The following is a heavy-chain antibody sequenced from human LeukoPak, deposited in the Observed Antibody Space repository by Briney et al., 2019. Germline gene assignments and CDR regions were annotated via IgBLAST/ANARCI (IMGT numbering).Heavy chain of an antibody. D-gene: IGHD3-22*01. Sequence: GASVKVSCKASGYTFTSYAMHWVRQAPGQRLEWMGWINAGNGNTKYSQKFQGRVTITRDTSASTAYMELSSLRSEDTAVYYCARDLYYYDSSGTDDAFDIWGQGTMVTVSS. CDR2: INAGNGNT. J-gene: IGHJ3*02. CDR1: GYTFTSYA. CDR3: ARDLYYYDSSGTDDAFDI. V-gene: IGHV1-3*01.